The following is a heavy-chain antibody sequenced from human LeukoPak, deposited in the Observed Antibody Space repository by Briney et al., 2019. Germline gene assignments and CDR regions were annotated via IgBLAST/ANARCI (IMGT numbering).Heavy chain of an antibody. CDR3: AIQGPIRGDY. J-gene: IGHJ4*02. Sequence: PGGSLRLSCAASGFTFSSYAMSWVRQAPGKGLEWVSAISGSGGSTFYADSVKGRFTISRENSKNTLYLQMNSLRAEDTAVYYCAIQGPIRGDYWGQGTLVAVSS. V-gene: IGHV3-23*01. CDR1: GFTFSSYA. CDR2: ISGSGGST.